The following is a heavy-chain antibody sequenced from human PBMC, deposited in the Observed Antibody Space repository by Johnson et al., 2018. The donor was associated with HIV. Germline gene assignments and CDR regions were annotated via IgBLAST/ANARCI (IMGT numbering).Heavy chain of an antibody. CDR3: AKDPVVTRAFDI. CDR2: ISGSGGST. J-gene: IGHJ3*02. Sequence: VQLLGSGGGLVQPGGPLRLSCAASGFTFSSYAMSWVRQAPGKGLEWVSAISGSGGSTYYADSVKGRFTISRDNSKNTLYLQMNSLRAEDTAVYYCAKDPVVTRAFDIWGQGTMVTVSS. CDR1: GFTFSSYA. D-gene: IGHD4-23*01. V-gene: IGHV3-23*01.